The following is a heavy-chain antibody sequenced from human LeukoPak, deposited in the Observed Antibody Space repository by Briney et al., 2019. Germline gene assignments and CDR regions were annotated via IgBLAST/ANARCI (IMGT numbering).Heavy chain of an antibody. CDR1: GFTFSSYG. D-gene: IGHD3-22*01. CDR3: AKAEYYYDSSGYYGMGEFDY. Sequence: QPGRSLRLSCAASGFTFSSYGMHWVRQAPGKGLEWVSAISGSGGSTYYADSVKGRFTISRDNSKNTLYLQMNSLRAEDTAVYYCAKAEYYYDSSGYYGMGEFDYWGQGTLVTVSS. V-gene: IGHV3-23*01. J-gene: IGHJ4*02. CDR2: ISGSGGST.